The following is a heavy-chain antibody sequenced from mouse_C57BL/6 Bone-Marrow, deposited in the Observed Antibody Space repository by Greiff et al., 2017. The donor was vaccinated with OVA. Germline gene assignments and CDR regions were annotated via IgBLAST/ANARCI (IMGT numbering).Heavy chain of an antibody. CDR1: GFNIKDDY. CDR3: TLTTVVATGDY. V-gene: IGHV14-4*01. D-gene: IGHD1-1*01. CDR2: IDPENGDT. J-gene: IGHJ2*01. Sequence: EVQLQQSGAELVRPGASVKLSCTASGFNIKDDYMHWVKQRPEQGLEWIGWIDPENGDTEYASKFQGKATITADTSSNTAYLQLSSLTSEDTAVYYCTLTTVVATGDYWGQGTTLTVSS.